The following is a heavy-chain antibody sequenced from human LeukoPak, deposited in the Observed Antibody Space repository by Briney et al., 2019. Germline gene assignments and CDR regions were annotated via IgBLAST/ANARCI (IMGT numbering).Heavy chain of an antibody. Sequence: GESLKISCKGSGYSFTSYWIGWVRQMPGKGLEWKGIIYPGGSDTRYSPSFQGQVTISADKSISTAYLQWSSLKASDTAMYYCARHRGIAVAGTFYPGWFDPWGQGTLVTVSS. D-gene: IGHD6-19*01. CDR3: ARHRGIAVAGTFYPGWFDP. J-gene: IGHJ5*02. V-gene: IGHV5-51*01. CDR2: IYPGGSDT. CDR1: GYSFTSYW.